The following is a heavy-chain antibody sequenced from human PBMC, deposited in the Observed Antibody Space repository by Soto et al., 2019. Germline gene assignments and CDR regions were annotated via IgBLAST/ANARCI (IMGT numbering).Heavy chain of an antibody. J-gene: IGHJ2*01. CDR2: ISYSGNT. Sequence: QLQLQESGPGLVKPSETLSLTCTVSGGSISGSSHYWGWIRQPPGKGLEWITSISYSGNTYYNPSLKSPVTKSVDTSKNQFSLNLSSVTAPDTAVYYCARHTDAAGGQYFDLWGRGTLVTVSS. D-gene: IGHD6-13*01. CDR3: ARHTDAAGGQYFDL. V-gene: IGHV4-39*01. CDR1: GGSISGSSHY.